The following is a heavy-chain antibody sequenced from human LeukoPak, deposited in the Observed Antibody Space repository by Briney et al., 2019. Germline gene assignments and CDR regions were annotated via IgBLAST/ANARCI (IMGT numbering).Heavy chain of an antibody. CDR3: TRASSWEEGPTFAY. CDR2: INYSGST. V-gene: IGHV4-34*01. J-gene: IGHJ4*02. D-gene: IGHD6-13*01. CDR1: DGSFRGYY. Sequence: SETLSLTCGVYDGSFRGYYWTWIRQPPGKGLEWIGEINYSGSTNYNSSLKSRVTISVDTSKNQFSLKLSSVTAADTAVYYCTRASSWEEGPTFAYWGQGTLVTVSS.